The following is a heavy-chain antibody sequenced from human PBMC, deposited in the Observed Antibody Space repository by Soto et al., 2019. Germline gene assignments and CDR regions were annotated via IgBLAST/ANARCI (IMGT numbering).Heavy chain of an antibody. D-gene: IGHD7-27*01. Sequence: PSETLSLTCAVSGGSISSSIWWSWVRQPPGKGLEWIGFIYYGGSTNYNPSLKSRVTISVDTPKNQFSLKLSSVTAADTAVYYCAKNWNWGSLVHWGQGTLVTVSS. CDR1: GGSISSSIW. V-gene: IGHV4-4*02. CDR3: AKNWNWGSLVH. J-gene: IGHJ4*02. CDR2: IYYGGST.